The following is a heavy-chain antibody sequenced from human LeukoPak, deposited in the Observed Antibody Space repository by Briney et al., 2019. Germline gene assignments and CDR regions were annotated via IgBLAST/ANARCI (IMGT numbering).Heavy chain of an antibody. CDR2: ISSSSSTI. V-gene: IGHV3-48*04. Sequence: GGSLRLSCAASGFTFSSYSMNWVRQAPGKGLEWVSYISSSSSTIYYADSVKGRFTISRDNAKNSLYLQINSLRAEDTAVYYCARGSSNIPARDNWFDPWGQGTLVTVSS. D-gene: IGHD6-6*01. J-gene: IGHJ5*02. CDR1: GFTFSSYS. CDR3: ARGSSNIPARDNWFDP.